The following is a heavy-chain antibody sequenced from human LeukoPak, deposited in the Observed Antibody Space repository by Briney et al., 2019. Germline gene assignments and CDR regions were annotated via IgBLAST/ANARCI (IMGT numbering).Heavy chain of an antibody. Sequence: GGSQRLSCAASGFTFSDYYMSWIRQAPGKGLEWVSYISSSSSYTNYADSVKGRFTISRDNAKNSLYLQMNSLRAEDTAVYYCARVGRGYSYGYGVDYWGQGTLVTVSS. V-gene: IGHV3-11*06. CDR1: GFTFSDYY. CDR2: ISSSSSYT. J-gene: IGHJ4*02. CDR3: ARVGRGYSYGYGVDY. D-gene: IGHD5-18*01.